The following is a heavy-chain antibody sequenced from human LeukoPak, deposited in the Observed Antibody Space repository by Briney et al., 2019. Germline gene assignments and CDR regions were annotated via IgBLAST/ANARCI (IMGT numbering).Heavy chain of an antibody. J-gene: IGHJ5*02. D-gene: IGHD3/OR15-3a*01. CDR3: ARDDLSRGGFDP. CDR1: GGSISSGGYY. Sequence: SQTLSLTCTVSGGSISSGGYYWSWIRQHPGKGLEWIGYIYYTGSTNSNPSLKSRVTMSMDTSKNQFSLNVISVTAADTAFYYCARDDLSRGGFDPWGQGVLVTVSS. CDR2: IYYTGST. V-gene: IGHV4-31*03.